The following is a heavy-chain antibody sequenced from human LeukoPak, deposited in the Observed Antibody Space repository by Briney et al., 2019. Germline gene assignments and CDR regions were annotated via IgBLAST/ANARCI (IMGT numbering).Heavy chain of an antibody. J-gene: IGHJ4*02. V-gene: IGHV1-2*05. Sequence: ASMKVSSKASGYTFTVYYMHWVRQAPGQGLEWMGPINPNIGHTNYAQKIQGRVTMTRDTSISTAYIEVTRLRSDDTGVYYCARERLRDFWSGYSAWGQGTLVTVSS. D-gene: IGHD3-3*01. CDR2: INPNIGHT. CDR3: ARERLRDFWSGYSA. CDR1: GYTFTVYY.